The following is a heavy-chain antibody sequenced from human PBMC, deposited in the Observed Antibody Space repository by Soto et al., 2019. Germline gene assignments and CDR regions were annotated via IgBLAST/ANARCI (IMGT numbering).Heavy chain of an antibody. CDR1: GYTFTSYG. V-gene: IGHV1-18*01. Sequence: ASVKVSCKASGYTFTSYGISWVRQAPGQGLEWMGLLIPYNGDRIYAQKFQGRVILTTDTATNTAYMELGSLRSDDTAVYYCARSSGGNFGIIIEGTNWFAPWGQGTLVTVSS. J-gene: IGHJ5*02. CDR2: LIPYNGDR. D-gene: IGHD1-26*01. CDR3: ARSSGGNFGIIIEGTNWFAP.